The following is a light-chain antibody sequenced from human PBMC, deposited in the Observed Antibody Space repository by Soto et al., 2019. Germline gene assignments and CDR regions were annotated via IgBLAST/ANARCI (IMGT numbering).Light chain of an antibody. CDR2: DVS. CDR3: SSYTSRNTLV. V-gene: IGLV2-14*01. CDR1: SSDVGGYNF. Sequence: ALTQPASVSGSPGQSITISCIGTSSDVGGYNFVSWYQQHPGKAPKLMIYDVSNRPSGVSNRFSGSKSGNTASLTISGLQAEDEADYYCSSYTSRNTLVFGTGTKLTVL. J-gene: IGLJ1*01.